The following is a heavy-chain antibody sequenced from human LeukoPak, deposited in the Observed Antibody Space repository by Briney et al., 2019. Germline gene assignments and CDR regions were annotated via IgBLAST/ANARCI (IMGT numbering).Heavy chain of an antibody. CDR3: ARHLGGGSSWLFDY. Sequence: AGGSLRLSCAASGFTFSPYNMNWVCRAPGKGLEWVSAISSRSTYIYYADSVKGRFTISRDNAKNSLYLQMNSLRAEDTALYHCARHLGGGSSWLFDYWGQGTLVTVSS. CDR2: ISSRSTYI. V-gene: IGHV3-21*04. D-gene: IGHD6-13*01. CDR1: GFTFSPYN. J-gene: IGHJ4*02.